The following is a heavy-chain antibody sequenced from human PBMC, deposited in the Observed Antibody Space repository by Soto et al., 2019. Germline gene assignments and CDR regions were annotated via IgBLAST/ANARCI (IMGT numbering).Heavy chain of an antibody. J-gene: IGHJ4*02. V-gene: IGHV4-59*01. CDR3: ERDSSNYDFDY. CDR1: GGSLNNYY. Sequence: SETLSLTCTVSGGSLNNYYWSWIRMAPGKGLEWIGYIYYTGTTKYNASLKNRVTMSVDASKDEFSLKMTSMTAADTAIYYCERDSSNYDFDYWGQGTQVTVSS. CDR2: IYYTGTT. D-gene: IGHD3-10*01.